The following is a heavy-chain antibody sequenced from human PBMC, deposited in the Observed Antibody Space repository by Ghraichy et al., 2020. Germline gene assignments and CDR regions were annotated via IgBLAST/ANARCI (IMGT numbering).Heavy chain of an antibody. J-gene: IGHJ6*02. CDR1: GFTFSSYA. V-gene: IGHV3-23*01. CDR2: ISGSGGST. D-gene: IGHD3-16*01. Sequence: GGSLRLSCTASGFTFSSYAMSWVRQAPGKGLEWVSAISGSGGSTYYADSVKGRFTISRDNSKNTLYLQMNSLRAEDTAVYYCAKGGSRDSSFHYYYGMDVWGQGTTVTVSS. CDR3: AKGGSRDSSFHYYYGMDV.